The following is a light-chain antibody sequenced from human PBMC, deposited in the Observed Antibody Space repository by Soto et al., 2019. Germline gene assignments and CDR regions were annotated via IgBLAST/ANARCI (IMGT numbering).Light chain of an antibody. J-gene: IGLJ3*02. V-gene: IGLV2-14*01. CDR2: EVS. CDR3: SSYTSSSTWV. CDR1: NSDVGNYNY. Sequence: QSALTQPASVSGSPGQSITISCTGTNSDVGNYNYVSWYQQHPGKAPKLMIYEVSNRPSGVSNRFSGSKSANTASLTISGLQAEDEADYYCSSYTSSSTWVFGGGTKLTVL.